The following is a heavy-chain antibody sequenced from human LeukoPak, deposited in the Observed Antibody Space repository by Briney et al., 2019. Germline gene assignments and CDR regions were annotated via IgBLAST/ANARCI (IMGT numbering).Heavy chain of an antibody. CDR1: GGTFSSYA. Sequence: ASVKVSCKASGGTFSSYAISWVRQAPGQGLEWMGWISAYNGNTNYAQKLQGRVTMTTDTSTSTAYMELRSLRSDDTAVYYCARLWWELRSPDYWGQGTLVTVSS. CDR2: ISAYNGNT. V-gene: IGHV1-18*01. D-gene: IGHD1-26*01. J-gene: IGHJ4*02. CDR3: ARLWWELRSPDY.